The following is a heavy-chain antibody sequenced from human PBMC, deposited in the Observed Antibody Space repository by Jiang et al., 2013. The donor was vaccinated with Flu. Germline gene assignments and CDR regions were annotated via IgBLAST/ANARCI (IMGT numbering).Heavy chain of an antibody. V-gene: IGHV1-69*01. D-gene: IGHD2-2*01. J-gene: IGHJ6*03. CDR3: ARSGYQPTLNYYYYYMDV. Sequence: SGAEVKKPGSSVKVSCKASGGTFSSYAISWVRQAPGQGLEWMGGIIPIFGTANYAQKFQGRVTITADESTSTAYMELSSLRSEDTAVYYCARSGYQPTLNYYYYYMDVWGKGTTVTVSS. CDR2: IIPIFGTA. CDR1: GGTFSSYA.